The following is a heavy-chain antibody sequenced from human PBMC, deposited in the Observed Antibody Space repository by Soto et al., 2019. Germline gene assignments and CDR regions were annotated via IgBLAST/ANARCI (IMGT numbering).Heavy chain of an antibody. Sequence: QVQLVESGGGVVQPGRSLRLSCAASGFTFSSHAMHWVRQAPGKGREWVAVISHDGTKSNYADSVKGRFTISRDSSKNTMYLQMNSLRAEDTAVYYCARDLARSSDHFDYWGQGTLVTVSS. CDR1: GFTFSSHA. V-gene: IGHV3-30-3*01. CDR2: ISHDGTKS. CDR3: ARDLARSSDHFDY. D-gene: IGHD2-15*01. J-gene: IGHJ4*02.